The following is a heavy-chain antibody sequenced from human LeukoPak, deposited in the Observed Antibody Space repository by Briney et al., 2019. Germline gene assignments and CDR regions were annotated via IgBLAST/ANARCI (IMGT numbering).Heavy chain of an antibody. J-gene: IGHJ3*02. CDR2: IYHSGSN. V-gene: IGHV4-30-2*01. CDR3: ARVADYYDSSGSGAFDI. CDR1: GGSISSGGYS. D-gene: IGHD3-22*01. Sequence: SETLSLTCAVSGGSISSGGYSWSWIRHPLGKGLEWIGYIYHSGSNYYNPSLKSRVTISVNRSNNHFSLKLSSVTAADTAVYYCARVADYYDSSGSGAFDIWGQGTMVTVSS.